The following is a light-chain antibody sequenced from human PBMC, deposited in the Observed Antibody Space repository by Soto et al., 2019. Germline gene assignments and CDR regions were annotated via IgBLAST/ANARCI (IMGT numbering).Light chain of an antibody. CDR2: AAS. J-gene: IGKJ1*01. Sequence: DIQMTQSPSSLSASVEDRVIITCRANQSICNHLNWYQQKPGKAPKLLIFAASSLQSGVPSRFSGSRSGPDFTLTISRLEPEDFAVYYCQQYDSSPRTFGQGTKVDI. CDR3: QQYDSSPRT. CDR1: QSICNH. V-gene: IGKV1-39*01.